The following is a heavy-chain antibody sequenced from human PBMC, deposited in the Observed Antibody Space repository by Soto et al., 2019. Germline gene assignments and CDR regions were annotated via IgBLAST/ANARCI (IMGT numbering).Heavy chain of an antibody. J-gene: IGHJ5*02. V-gene: IGHV4-39*01. CDR1: GGSLSTSLSY. CDR2: IFYSGST. Sequence: SETLSLTCSVSGGSLSTSLSYWAWIRQPPGKGLEWLANIFYSGSTFYNPSLASRVSVSVDTSKNEFSLKLRSVTAADTAVYYCARQPTTGDTDLWFDPWGQGTLVTVSS. CDR3: ARQPTTGDTDLWFDP. D-gene: IGHD2-21*01.